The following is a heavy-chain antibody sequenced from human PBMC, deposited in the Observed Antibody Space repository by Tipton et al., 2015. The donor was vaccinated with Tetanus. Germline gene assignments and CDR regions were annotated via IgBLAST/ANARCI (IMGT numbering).Heavy chain of an antibody. Sequence: EASGFTFSRYAMHWVRQAPGKGLEWVAVITFDGSTKYYADSVKGRFTLSRDNSQNTVHLQMSSLKVEDTAVYYCVREDGGPTLDSFDSWGQGALVIVSA. J-gene: IGHJ4*02. V-gene: IGHV3-30-3*01. CDR3: VREDGGPTLDSFDS. CDR1: GFTFSRYA. CDR2: ITFDGSTK. D-gene: IGHD3-16*01.